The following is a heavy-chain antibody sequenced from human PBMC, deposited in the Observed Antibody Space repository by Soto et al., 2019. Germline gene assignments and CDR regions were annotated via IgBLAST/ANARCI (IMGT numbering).Heavy chain of an antibody. Sequence: KTSETLSLTCAVSGGSISSSNWWSWVRQPPGKGLEWIGEIYHSGSTNYNPSLKSRVTISVDKSKNQFSLKLSSVTAADTAVYYCASLAQAAGLRYFDRAGKYFDYWGQGTLVTVSS. J-gene: IGHJ4*02. CDR3: ASLAQAAGLRYFDRAGKYFDY. CDR2: IYHSGST. D-gene: IGHD3-9*01. V-gene: IGHV4-4*02. CDR1: GGSISSSNW.